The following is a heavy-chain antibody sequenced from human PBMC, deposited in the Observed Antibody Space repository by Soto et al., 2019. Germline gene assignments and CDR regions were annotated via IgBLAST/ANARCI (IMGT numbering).Heavy chain of an antibody. V-gene: IGHV3-33*01. CDR3: ARDEGYYDSDLDY. D-gene: IGHD3-22*01. J-gene: IGHJ4*02. Sequence: GGSLRLSCAASGFTFSSYGMHWVRQAPGKGLEWVAVIWYDGSNKYYADSVKGRFTISRDNSKNTLYLQMNSLRAEDTAVYYCARDEGYYDSDLDYWGQGTLVTVSS. CDR1: GFTFSSYG. CDR2: IWYDGSNK.